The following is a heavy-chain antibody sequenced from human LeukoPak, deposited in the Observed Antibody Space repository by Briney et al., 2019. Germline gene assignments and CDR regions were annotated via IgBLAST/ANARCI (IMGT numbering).Heavy chain of an antibody. CDR3: ARQPTEGYGSGSYAWFDP. Sequence: SETLSLTCSVSGGSISSYYWSWIRQSPGKGLEWIGYIYNSGSTNYNDSLKSRVFISVDTSKNHFSLNLNSVTAADTAMYYCARQPTEGYGSGSYAWFDPWGQGTLVTASS. J-gene: IGHJ5*02. CDR1: GGSISSYY. D-gene: IGHD3-10*01. CDR2: IYNSGST. V-gene: IGHV4-59*01.